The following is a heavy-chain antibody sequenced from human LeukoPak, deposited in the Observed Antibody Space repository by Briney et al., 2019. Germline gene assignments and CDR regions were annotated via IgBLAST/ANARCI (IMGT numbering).Heavy chain of an antibody. CDR2: IYSGGST. Sequence: GGSLRLSCAASEFSVGSNYMTWVRQAPGKGLEWVSLIYSGGSTYYADSVKGRFTISRDNSKNTLYLQMNSLRAEDTAMYYCARDRGGLPDYWGQGTLVTVSS. CDR3: ARDRGGLPDY. CDR1: EFSVGSNY. D-gene: IGHD1-26*01. V-gene: IGHV3-66*01. J-gene: IGHJ4*02.